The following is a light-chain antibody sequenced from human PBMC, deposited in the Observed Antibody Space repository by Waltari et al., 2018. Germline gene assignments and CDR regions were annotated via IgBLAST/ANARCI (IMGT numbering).Light chain of an antibody. CDR2: YDT. J-gene: IGLJ2*01. Sequence: SYVLNQPPSVSVAPGKTATITCAVNNLGSRSVTWYQQKPGQAPVVVIYYDTHRPPGIPERFSGSNSGNTAALTISRVEAGDEADYYCQVWDSRREHVVFGEGTRLTVL. CDR3: QVWDSRREHVV. V-gene: IGLV3-21*04. CDR1: NLGSRS.